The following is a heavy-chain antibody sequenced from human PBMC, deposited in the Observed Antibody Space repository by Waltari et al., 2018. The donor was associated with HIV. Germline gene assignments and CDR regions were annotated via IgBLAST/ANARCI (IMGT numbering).Heavy chain of an antibody. CDR1: GPTVSSDC. D-gene: IGHD1-26*01. V-gene: IGHV3-53*02. CDR2: IYNNNST. CDR3: ARVRSTMGRFQGFDY. J-gene: IGHJ4*02. Sequence: EVQLVETGGGLIQPGGSLRLSWAASGPTVSSDCRNWVRQAPGKGLEWVSLIYNNNSTYYADSVKGRFTISRDNSKNTLYLQMNSLRAEDTAVYYCARVRSTMGRFQGFDYWGQGTLVTVSS.